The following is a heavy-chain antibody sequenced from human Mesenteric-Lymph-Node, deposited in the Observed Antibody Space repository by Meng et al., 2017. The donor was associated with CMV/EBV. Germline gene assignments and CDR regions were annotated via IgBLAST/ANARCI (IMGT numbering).Heavy chain of an antibody. Sequence: SETLSLTCSVSGDSLTSYYWNWIRQPPGQALEWIGYIYYSGSTNYNPSLKSRVTISVDTSENQFSLKLSSVTAADTAVYYCARDGYDFWSGSYLTSYYYGIDVWGQGTTVTVSS. CDR3: ARDGYDFWSGSYLTSYYYGIDV. J-gene: IGHJ6*02. CDR1: GDSLTSYY. CDR2: IYYSGST. D-gene: IGHD3-3*01. V-gene: IGHV4-59*01.